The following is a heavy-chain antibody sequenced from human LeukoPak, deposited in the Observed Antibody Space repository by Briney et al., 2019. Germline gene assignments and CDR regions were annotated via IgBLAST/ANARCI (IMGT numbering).Heavy chain of an antibody. V-gene: IGHV3-7*01. CDR3: TRDQT. J-gene: IGHJ4*02. CDR1: LGSHW. Sequence: GGSLRLSCVGALGSHWMGWVRQAPGKGLEWVANIKEDGSQKYYMDSVKGRFTISRDNAKSSLFLQMNNLRVEDTAVYYCTRDQTWGQGTLVTVSS. CDR2: IKEDGSQK.